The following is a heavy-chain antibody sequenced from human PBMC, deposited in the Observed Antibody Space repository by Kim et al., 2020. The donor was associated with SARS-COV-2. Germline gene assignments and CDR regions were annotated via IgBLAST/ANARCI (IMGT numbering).Heavy chain of an antibody. Sequence: GGSLRLSCVASGFTFSKFAMNWVRQAPGKGLEWVSSIISSGGITYYADSVKGRFTISRDNSESTLYLQMDNLRAEDTAMYFCAKDPFGYSSSWDSYNWFDPWGQGTLVSVSS. J-gene: IGHJ5*02. V-gene: IGHV3-23*01. CDR3: AKDPFGYSSSWDSYNWFDP. D-gene: IGHD6-13*01. CDR2: IISSGGIT. CDR1: GFTFSKFA.